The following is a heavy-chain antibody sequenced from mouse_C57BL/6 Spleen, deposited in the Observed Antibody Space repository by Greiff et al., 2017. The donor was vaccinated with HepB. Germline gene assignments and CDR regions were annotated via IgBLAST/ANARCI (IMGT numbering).Heavy chain of an antibody. CDR1: GYTFTSYG. J-gene: IGHJ4*01. CDR3: ARSLGGNYYYAMDY. CDR2: IYPRSGNT. D-gene: IGHD2-1*01. Sequence: QVQLQQSGAELARPGASVKLSCKASGYTFTSYGISWVKQRTGQGLEWIGEIYPRSGNTYYNEKFKGKATLTADKSSSTAYMELRSLTSEDSAVCLCARSLGGNYYYAMDYWGQGTSVTVSS. V-gene: IGHV1-81*01.